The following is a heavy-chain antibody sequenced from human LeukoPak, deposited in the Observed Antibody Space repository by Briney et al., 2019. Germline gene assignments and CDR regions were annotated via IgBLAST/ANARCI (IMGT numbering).Heavy chain of an antibody. CDR3: ARGVGSGYTDY. Sequence: SEPLSLTCTVSGGSISNFYWTWTRQPPGKGLEWIGFISYSGNTNYNPSLKSRVPISLDTSKNQFSLKLISVTAADTAVYYCARGVGSGYTDYWGQGALVTVSS. D-gene: IGHD3-22*01. V-gene: IGHV4-59*01. J-gene: IGHJ4*02. CDR1: GGSISNFY. CDR2: ISYSGNT.